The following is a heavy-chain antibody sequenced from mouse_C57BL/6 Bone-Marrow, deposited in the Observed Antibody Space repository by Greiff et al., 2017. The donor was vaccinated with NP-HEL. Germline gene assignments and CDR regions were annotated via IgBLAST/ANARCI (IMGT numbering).Heavy chain of an antibody. Sequence: QVQLKQSGAELVRPGASVKLSCKASGYTFTDYYINWVKQRPGQGLEWIARIYPGSGNTYYNEKFKGKATLTAEKSSSTAYMQLSSLTSEDSAVYFSARTPGYDLWMDYWGQGTSVTVSS. J-gene: IGHJ4*01. CDR3: ARTPGYDLWMDY. CDR2: IYPGSGNT. D-gene: IGHD2-2*01. CDR1: GYTFTDYY. V-gene: IGHV1-76*01.